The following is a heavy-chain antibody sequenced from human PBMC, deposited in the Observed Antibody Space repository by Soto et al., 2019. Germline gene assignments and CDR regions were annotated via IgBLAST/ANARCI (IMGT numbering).Heavy chain of an antibody. CDR1: GYTFTGYY. V-gene: IGHV1-2*02. D-gene: IGHD6-13*01. Sequence: ASVKVSCKASGYTFTGYYMHWVRQAPGQGLEWMGWINPNSGGTNYAQKFQGRVTMTRDTSISTAYMELSRLRSDDTAVYYCARVSSWYSNWFDPWGQGTLVTVPS. CDR2: INPNSGGT. J-gene: IGHJ5*02. CDR3: ARVSSWYSNWFDP.